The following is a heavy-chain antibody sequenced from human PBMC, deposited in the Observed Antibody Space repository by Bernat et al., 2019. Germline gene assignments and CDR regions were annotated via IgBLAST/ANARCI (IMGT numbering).Heavy chain of an antibody. CDR1: GFTFSSYA. D-gene: IGHD6-19*01. CDR3: AKYLSPEWLVPDYYDGMDV. V-gene: IGHV3-23*01. CDR2: ISGSGGST. J-gene: IGHJ6*02. Sequence: LRLSCAASGFTFSSYAMSWVRQAPGKGLEWVSAISGSGGSTYYADSVKGRFTISRDNSKKPLYLQMNSLRAEDTAVYYCAKYLSPEWLVPDYYDGMDVWGPGIT.